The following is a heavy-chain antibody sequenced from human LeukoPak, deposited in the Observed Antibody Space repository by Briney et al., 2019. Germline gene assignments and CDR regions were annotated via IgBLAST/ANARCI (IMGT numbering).Heavy chain of an antibody. Sequence: SETVPHTCTVSGGSISSYYWSWIRQTPGKGLEWIGYIYYSGSTNYNPSLKSRVTISVDTSKNQFSLKLSSVTAADTAVYYCASGHYYGSGSYFGWFDPWGQGTLVTVSS. CDR1: GGSISSYY. CDR3: ASGHYYGSGSYFGWFDP. V-gene: IGHV4-59*08. J-gene: IGHJ5*02. D-gene: IGHD3-10*01. CDR2: IYYSGST.